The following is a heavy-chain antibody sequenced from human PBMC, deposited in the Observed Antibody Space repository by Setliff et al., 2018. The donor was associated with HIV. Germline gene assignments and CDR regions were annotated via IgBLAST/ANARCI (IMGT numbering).Heavy chain of an antibody. CDR2: ISGGGGGT. CDR3: TRGQRLTIFGVVIRRDWFDP. D-gene: IGHD3-3*01. Sequence: GGSLSLSCAASGVSFNNYAMSWVRQAPGKGLEWVSAISGGGGGTNYADSVRGRFTISRDNSNNTLYLHMNNLRADDTAVYYCTRGQRLTIFGVVIRRDWFDPWGQGTLVTVSS. J-gene: IGHJ5*02. V-gene: IGHV3-23*01. CDR1: GVSFNNYA.